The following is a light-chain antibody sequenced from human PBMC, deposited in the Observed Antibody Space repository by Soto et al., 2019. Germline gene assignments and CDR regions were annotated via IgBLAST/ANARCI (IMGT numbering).Light chain of an antibody. J-gene: IGLJ1*01. CDR3: AAWNDSRNGQV. CDR2: SNN. Sequence: QSVLTQPPSASGTPGQWITISCSGSSSNIGSNTVNWYQQLPGTAPKLLIYSNNQRPSGVPDRFSGSKSGTSASLAISGLQSEDEADYYCAAWNDSRNGQVFGTGTKVTVL. V-gene: IGLV1-44*01. CDR1: SSNIGSNT.